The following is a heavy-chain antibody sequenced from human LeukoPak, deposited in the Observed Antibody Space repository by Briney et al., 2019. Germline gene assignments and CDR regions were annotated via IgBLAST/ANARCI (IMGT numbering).Heavy chain of an antibody. J-gene: IGHJ5*02. Sequence: GGSLRLSCAASGFTFSSYSMNWVRQAPGKGLEWVSSISSSSSYIYYADSVKGRFTISRDNAKNSLYLQMNSLRAEDTAVYYCARELRITMIEVSLPWGQGTLVTVSS. CDR2: ISSSSSYI. CDR1: GFTFSSYS. D-gene: IGHD3-22*01. V-gene: IGHV3-21*01. CDR3: ARELRITMIEVSLP.